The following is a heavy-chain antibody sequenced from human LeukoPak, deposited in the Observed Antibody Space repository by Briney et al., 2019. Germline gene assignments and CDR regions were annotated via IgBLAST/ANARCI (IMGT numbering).Heavy chain of an antibody. Sequence: GGSLRLSCAASGFTVSSNYMSWVRQAPGKGLEWVAVIWYDGSNKYYADSVKGRFTISRDNSKNTLYLQMNSLRAEDTAVYYCARSLVQLERTGAAFDIWGQGTMVTVSS. CDR3: ARSLVQLERTGAAFDI. V-gene: IGHV3-33*08. CDR2: IWYDGSNK. J-gene: IGHJ3*02. CDR1: GFTVSSNY. D-gene: IGHD1-1*01.